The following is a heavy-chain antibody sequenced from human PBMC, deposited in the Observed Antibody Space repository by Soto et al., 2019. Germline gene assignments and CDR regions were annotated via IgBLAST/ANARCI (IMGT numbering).Heavy chain of an antibody. Sequence: ASVKVSCKASGYTFTSYGISWVRQAPGQRLEWMGWISAGNGNTKYSQKFQGRVTITRDTSASTAYMELSSLRSEDTAVYYCARGLYNPFDYWGQGTLVTV. CDR3: ARGLYNPFDY. CDR1: GYTFTSYG. CDR2: ISAGNGNT. J-gene: IGHJ4*02. D-gene: IGHD1-20*01. V-gene: IGHV1-3*01.